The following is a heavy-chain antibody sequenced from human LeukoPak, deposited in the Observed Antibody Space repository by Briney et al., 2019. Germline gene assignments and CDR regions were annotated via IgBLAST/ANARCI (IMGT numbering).Heavy chain of an antibody. Sequence: PGGSLRLSCAASGSTFSSYWMPWVRQAPGKGLVWVSRINSDGSSTSYADSVKGRFTISRDNAKSTLYLQMNSLRAEDTAVYYCARGVYDSSGVCYFDYWGQGTLVTVSS. CDR2: INSDGSST. J-gene: IGHJ4*02. CDR1: GSTFSSYW. CDR3: ARGVYDSSGVCYFDY. D-gene: IGHD3-22*01. V-gene: IGHV3-74*01.